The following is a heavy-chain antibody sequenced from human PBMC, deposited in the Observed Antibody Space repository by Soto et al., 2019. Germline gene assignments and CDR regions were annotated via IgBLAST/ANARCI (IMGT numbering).Heavy chain of an antibody. V-gene: IGHV4-39*01. CDR2: IYYSGST. CDR3: ASFMVRGVIRYYYYGMDV. J-gene: IGHJ6*02. CDR1: GGSISSSSYY. D-gene: IGHD3-10*01. Sequence: SETLSLICTVSGGSISSSSYYWGWIRQPPGKGLEWIGSIYYSGSTYYNPSLKSRVTISVDTSKNQFSLKLSSVTAADTAVYYCASFMVRGVIRYYYYGMDVWGQGTTVTVSS.